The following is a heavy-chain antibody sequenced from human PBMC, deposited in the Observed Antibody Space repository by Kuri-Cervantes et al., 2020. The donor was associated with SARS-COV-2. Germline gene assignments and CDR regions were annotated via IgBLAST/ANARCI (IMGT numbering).Heavy chain of an antibody. J-gene: IGHJ4*02. CDR2: MSWNSNNI. CDR1: GFTFSSYA. V-gene: IGHV3-9*01. Sequence: SLKISCAASGFTFSSYAMSWVRQAPGKGLEWVSGMSWNSNNIGYADSVKGRFTISRDNAKNSLYLQMNSLRAEDTALYYCAKDHASGELSSLAFDYWGQGTLVTVSS. CDR3: AKDHASGELSSLAFDY. D-gene: IGHD3-16*02.